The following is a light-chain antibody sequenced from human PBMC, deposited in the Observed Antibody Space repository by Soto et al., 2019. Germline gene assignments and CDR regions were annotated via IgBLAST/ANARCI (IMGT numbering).Light chain of an antibody. V-gene: IGLV8-61*01. CDR1: SGSVSTSYY. Sequence: QTVVTQEPSFSVSPGGTVTLTCALSSGSVSTSYYPSWYQQTPGQAPRTLIYNTNTRSSGVPDRFSGSILGNKAALTLTGAQAEDESDYYCVLFMGSGIRVFGGGTKLTVL. CDR3: VLFMGSGIRV. J-gene: IGLJ2*01. CDR2: NTN.